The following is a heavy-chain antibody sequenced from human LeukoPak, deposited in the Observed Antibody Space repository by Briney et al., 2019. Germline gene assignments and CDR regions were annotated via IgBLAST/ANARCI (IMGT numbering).Heavy chain of an antibody. V-gene: IGHV1-2*02. CDR1: GYTFTGYY. CDR3: ARGDGGLWNFDY. D-gene: IGHD2-21*01. CDR2: INPNSGGT. Sequence: ASVKVSCKASGYTFTGYYMHWVRQAPGQGLEWMGWINPNSGGTSYAQKFQDRVTITRDTSISTAYMELSRLTSDDTAVYYCARGDGGLWNFDYWGQGTLVTVSS. J-gene: IGHJ4*02.